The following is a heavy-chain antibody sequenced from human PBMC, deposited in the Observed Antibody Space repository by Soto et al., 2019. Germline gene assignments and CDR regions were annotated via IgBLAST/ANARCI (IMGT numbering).Heavy chain of an antibody. D-gene: IGHD5-12*01. CDR2: IYPGDSDT. CDR1: GYSFTSYW. J-gene: IGHJ3*02. Sequence: EVQLVQSGAEVKKPGESLKISCKGSGYSFTSYWIGWVRQMPGKGLEWMGIIYPGDSDTRYSPSFQGQVTISADKSISTAYLQWSSLKASDTAMYYCASQEMATKNVDAFDIRGQGTMVTVSS. CDR3: ASQEMATKNVDAFDI. V-gene: IGHV5-51*01.